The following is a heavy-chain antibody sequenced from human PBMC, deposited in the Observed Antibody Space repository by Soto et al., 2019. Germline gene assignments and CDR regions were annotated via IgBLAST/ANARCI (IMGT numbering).Heavy chain of an antibody. V-gene: IGHV3-23*01. Sequence: GGSLRLSCAASGFTFGSYAMSWVRQAPGKGLEWVSGISGSGGNTYSADSVQGRFTISRDNSKDTLYLQMNSLRAEDTAVYYCAKALVGRYPSTYYFHHWGQGTLVTVSS. J-gene: IGHJ4*02. D-gene: IGHD1-26*01. CDR1: GFTFGSYA. CDR2: ISGSGGNT. CDR3: AKALVGRYPSTYYFHH.